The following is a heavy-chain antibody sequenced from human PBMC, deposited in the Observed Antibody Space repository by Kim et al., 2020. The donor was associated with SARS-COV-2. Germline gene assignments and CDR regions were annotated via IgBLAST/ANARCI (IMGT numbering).Heavy chain of an antibody. V-gene: IGHV1-69*13. J-gene: IGHJ6*02. CDR1: GGTFSSYA. Sequence: SVKVSCKASGGTFSSYAISWVRQAPGQGLEWMGGIIPIFGTANYAQKFQGRVTITADESTSTAYMELSSLRSEDTAVYYCARDLAPGDYNYYYGMDVWGQGTTVTVSS. CDR3: ARDLAPGDYNYYYGMDV. CDR2: IIPIFGTA. D-gene: IGHD3-16*01.